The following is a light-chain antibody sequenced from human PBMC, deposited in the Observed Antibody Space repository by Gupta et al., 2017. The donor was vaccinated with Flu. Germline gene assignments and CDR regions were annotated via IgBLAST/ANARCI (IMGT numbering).Light chain of an antibody. J-gene: IGLJ2*01. CDR2: DDS. V-gene: IGLV3-21*01. CDR1: NIGSKT. Sequence: SYVLTQPPSVSVAPGQTARITWGGNNIGSKTVHWYQQRPGQAPVLVISDDSDRPSGIPERFSGSNSGNTATLTISRVEAVDEADYYCQVWDSSGDHVVFGGGTKLTVL. CDR3: QVWDSSGDHVV.